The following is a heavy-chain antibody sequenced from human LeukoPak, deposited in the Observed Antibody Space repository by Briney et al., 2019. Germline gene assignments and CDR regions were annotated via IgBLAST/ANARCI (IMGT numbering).Heavy chain of an antibody. Sequence: GGSLRLSCAASGFTVSSNYMSWVRQAPGKGLEWVSVIYSGGSTYYADSVKGRFTISSDNSKNTLYLQMNSLRAEDTAVYYCARGTKYYYYGMDVWGQGTTVTVSS. CDR1: GFTVSSNY. CDR3: ARGTKYYYYGMDV. V-gene: IGHV3-53*01. CDR2: IYSGGST. J-gene: IGHJ6*02.